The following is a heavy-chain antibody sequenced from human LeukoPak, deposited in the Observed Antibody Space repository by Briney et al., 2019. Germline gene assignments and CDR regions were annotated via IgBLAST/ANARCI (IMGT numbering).Heavy chain of an antibody. Sequence: GGSLRLSCAASGFTFSSYWMSWVRQAPGKGLEWVANIKQDGSEKYYVDSVKGRFTISRDNAKNSLYLQMNSLSAEDTAVYYCARRGGAFYYGSGSYYPVDYWGQGTLVTVSS. D-gene: IGHD3-10*01. V-gene: IGHV3-7*01. CDR1: GFTFSSYW. CDR3: ARRGGAFYYGSGSYYPVDY. CDR2: IKQDGSEK. J-gene: IGHJ4*02.